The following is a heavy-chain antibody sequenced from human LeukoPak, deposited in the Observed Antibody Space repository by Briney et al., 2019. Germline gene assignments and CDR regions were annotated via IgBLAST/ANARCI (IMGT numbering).Heavy chain of an antibody. J-gene: IGHJ6*02. CDR1: GFTFSSYSM. Sequence: GSLRLSCAASGFTFSSYSMNWVRQPPGKGLEWIGEIYHSGSTNYNPSLKSRVTISVDKSKNQFSLKLSSVTAADTAVYYYSRVRLYGMDVWGQGTTVTVSS. V-gene: IGHV4-4*02. CDR2: IYHSGST. D-gene: IGHD6-6*01. CDR3: SRVRLYGMDV.